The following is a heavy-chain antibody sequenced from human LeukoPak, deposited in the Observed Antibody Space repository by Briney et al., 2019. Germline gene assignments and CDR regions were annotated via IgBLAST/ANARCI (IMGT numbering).Heavy chain of an antibody. Sequence: PSETLSLTCAVYGGSFSGYYWSWIRQPPGQGLKWIGAINHSGSTSYNPSLKSRVTISVDTSKNQFSLKLSSVTAADTAVYYCASGRGVVVPAAIKPSRYNWFDPWGQGTLVTVSS. CDR1: GGSFSGYY. V-gene: IGHV4-34*01. D-gene: IGHD2-2*01. CDR2: INHSGST. J-gene: IGHJ5*02. CDR3: ASGRGVVVPAAIKPSRYNWFDP.